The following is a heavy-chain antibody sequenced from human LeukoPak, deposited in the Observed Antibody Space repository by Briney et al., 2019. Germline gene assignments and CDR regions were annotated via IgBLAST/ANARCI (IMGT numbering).Heavy chain of an antibody. D-gene: IGHD5-24*01. V-gene: IGHV4-59*04. CDR1: GGSISSYY. Sequence: PSETLSLTCTVSGGSISSYYWSWIRQPAGKGLEWIGNIFYSGSTYYKPSLKSRVTISVDTSKNQFTLKLSSVTAADTAVYYCARLARDVYNIIAYFFDQWGQGTLVTVSS. CDR2: IFYSGST. J-gene: IGHJ4*02. CDR3: ARLARDVYNIIAYFFDQ.